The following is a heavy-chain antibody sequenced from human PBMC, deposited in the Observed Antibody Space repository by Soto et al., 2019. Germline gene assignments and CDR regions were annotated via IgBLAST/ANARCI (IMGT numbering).Heavy chain of an antibody. CDR1: GDSITSYY. CDR3: ARWLVRGDTYFDY. V-gene: IGHV4-59*01. J-gene: IGHJ4*02. CDR2: IYYSGST. Sequence: SQTLSLTCTVSGDSITSYYGSWIRQPPRKGLEWIGYIYYSGSTNYNPSLKSRVTISVDTSKNQFSLRLSSVTAADTAVYYCARWLVRGDTYFDYWGQGTLVTVSS. D-gene: IGHD3-10*01.